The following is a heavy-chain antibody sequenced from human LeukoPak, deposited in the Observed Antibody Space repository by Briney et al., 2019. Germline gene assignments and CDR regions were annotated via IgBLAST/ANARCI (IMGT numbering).Heavy chain of an antibody. Sequence: SQTLSLTCAISGDSVSSNSAAWHWITQATWRGLEWLGSTYYRSKWYNDYAVSVKSRITINPDTSKNQFSLQLNSVTPEDTAVYYCARVIGTHSGYDYWGQGTLVTVSS. CDR1: GDSVSSNSAA. V-gene: IGHV6-1*01. J-gene: IGHJ4*02. CDR3: ARVIGTHSGYDY. D-gene: IGHD3-9*01. CDR2: TYYRSKWYN.